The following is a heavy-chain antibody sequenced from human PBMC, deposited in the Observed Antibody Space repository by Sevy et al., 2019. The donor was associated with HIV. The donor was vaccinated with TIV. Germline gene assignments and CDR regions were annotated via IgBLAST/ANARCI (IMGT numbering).Heavy chain of an antibody. CDR3: ASIGRDGYNYYFDY. D-gene: IGHD5-12*01. CDR1: GFTVSSNY. V-gene: IGHV3-53*01. J-gene: IGHJ4*02. CDR2: IYSGGST. Sequence: GGSLRLSCAASGFTVSSNYMSWVRQAPGKGLEWVSVIYSGGSTYYADSVKGRFTISRDNSKNTLYLQMNSLRAEDTAVYHCASIGRDGYNYYFDYWGQGTLVTVSS.